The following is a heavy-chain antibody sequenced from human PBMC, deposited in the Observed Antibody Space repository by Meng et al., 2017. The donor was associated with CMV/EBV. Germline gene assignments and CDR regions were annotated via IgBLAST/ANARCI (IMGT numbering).Heavy chain of an antibody. Sequence: GESLKISCAASGFTFRSYAMSWVRQAPGKGLEWVSVISGSGNSLYYADSVKGRFTISRDNSKNRLFLQMSSLRAEDTAVYYCAKEDGDWNNGEYYYYYSMDVWGQGTTVTVSS. CDR2: ISGSGNSL. CDR3: AKEDGDWNNGEYYYYYSMDV. CDR1: GFTFRSYA. V-gene: IGHV3-23*01. D-gene: IGHD1/OR15-1a*01. J-gene: IGHJ6*02.